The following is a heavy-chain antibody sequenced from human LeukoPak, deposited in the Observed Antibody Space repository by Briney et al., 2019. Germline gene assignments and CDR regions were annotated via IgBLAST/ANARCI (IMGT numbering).Heavy chain of an antibody. Sequence: PGGSLRLSCAASGFTFSSYGMHWVRQAPGKGLEWVAVISYDGSNKYYADSVKGRFTISRDNSKYTLYLQMNSLRAEDTAVYYCAKDSTAMVNREYFDYWGQGTLVTVSS. CDR1: GFTFSSYG. D-gene: IGHD5-18*01. CDR2: ISYDGSNK. J-gene: IGHJ4*02. CDR3: AKDSTAMVNREYFDY. V-gene: IGHV3-30*18.